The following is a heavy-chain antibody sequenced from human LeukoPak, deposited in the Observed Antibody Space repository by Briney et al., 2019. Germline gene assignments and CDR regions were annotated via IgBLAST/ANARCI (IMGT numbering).Heavy chain of an antibody. CDR2: ISPNSGGT. V-gene: IGHV1-2*02. CDR3: ARARGYCSSTSCYKNWFDP. CDR1: GYTFTGNY. D-gene: IGHD2-2*02. J-gene: IGHJ5*02. Sequence: GASVKVSCKASGYTFTGNYMHWVRQAPGQGLEWMGWISPNSGGTNYAQKFQGRVTMTRDTSISTAYMELSRLRSDDTAVYYCARARGYCSSTSCYKNWFDPWGQGTLVTVSS.